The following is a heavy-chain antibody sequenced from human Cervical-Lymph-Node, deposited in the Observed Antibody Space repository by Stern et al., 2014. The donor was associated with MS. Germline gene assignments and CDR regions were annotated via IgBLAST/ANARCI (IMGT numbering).Heavy chain of an antibody. Sequence: VQLVQSGGGLIQPGGSLRLSCAASRFTVSTSYMTWVRQAPGQGLEWVSGIYPTTTKYYAGSVNSRFTLFTASSKTTSYLQMNNQRAEDTALYYCARGVMSLDYWGQGTLVIVSS. V-gene: IGHV3-53*01. D-gene: IGHD2-21*01. CDR3: ARGVMSLDY. CDR2: IYPTTTK. J-gene: IGHJ4*02. CDR1: RFTVSTSY.